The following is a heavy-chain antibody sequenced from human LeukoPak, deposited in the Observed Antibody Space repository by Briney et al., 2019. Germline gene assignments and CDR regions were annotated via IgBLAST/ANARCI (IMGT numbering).Heavy chain of an antibody. CDR3: ARQKGDFDY. V-gene: IGHV4-39*01. Sequence: PSETLFLTCTVSGGSISSSSYYWGWIRQPPGKGLEWIGSIYYSGSTYYNPSLKSRVTISVDTSKNQFSLKLSSVTAADTAVYYCARQKGDFDYWGQGTLVTVSS. CDR2: IYYSGST. J-gene: IGHJ4*02. CDR1: GGSISSSSYY.